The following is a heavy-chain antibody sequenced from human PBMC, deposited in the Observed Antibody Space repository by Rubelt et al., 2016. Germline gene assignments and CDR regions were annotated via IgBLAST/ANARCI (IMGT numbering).Heavy chain of an antibody. CDR1: GGSFSGYY. J-gene: IGHJ4*02. V-gene: IGHV4-34*01. Sequence: QVQLQQWGAGLLKPSETLSLTCAVYGGSFSGYYWSWIRQPPGKGLEWIGEINHSGSTNYTRTLEDGWTISVDTSKEQLSCKRGSGTAADAAVYDGARGAGGCRDYWGQGTLVTVSS. D-gene: IGHD1-1*01. CDR2: INHSGST. CDR3: ARGAGGCRDY.